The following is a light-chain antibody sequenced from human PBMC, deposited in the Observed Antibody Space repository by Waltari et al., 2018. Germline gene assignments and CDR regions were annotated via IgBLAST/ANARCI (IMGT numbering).Light chain of an antibody. Sequence: DIVMTQSPLSLPVTPGEPASISCRSSQSLLHSNGYNYLDWYLQKPGQSPQLLIYLGSNRASGVPDRFSGSGSDTDFTLKISRVEAEDVGVYYCMQALQTPPTCGQGTKVEIK. J-gene: IGKJ1*01. CDR2: LGS. CDR1: QSLLHSNGYNY. CDR3: MQALQTPPT. V-gene: IGKV2-28*01.